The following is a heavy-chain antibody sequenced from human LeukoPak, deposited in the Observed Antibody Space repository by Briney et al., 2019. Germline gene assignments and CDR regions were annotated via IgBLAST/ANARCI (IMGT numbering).Heavy chain of an antibody. J-gene: IGHJ5*02. V-gene: IGHV4-39*01. CDR2: IYYSGST. CDR3: ARRGIAVAASRFDP. D-gene: IGHD6-19*01. Sequence: PSQTLSLTCTVSGGSISSSSYYWGWIRQPPGKGLEWIGSIYYSGSTYYNPSLKSRVTISLDTSKNQFSLKLSSVTAADTAVYYCARRGIAVAASRFDPWGQGTLVTVSS. CDR1: GGSISSSSYY.